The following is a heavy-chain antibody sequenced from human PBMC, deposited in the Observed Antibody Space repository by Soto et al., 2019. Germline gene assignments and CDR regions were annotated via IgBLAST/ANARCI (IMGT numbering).Heavy chain of an antibody. CDR2: IYPSGST. CDR3: ARGQGATYFDY. CDR1: GGSISSGNC. J-gene: IGHJ4*02. D-gene: IGHD1-26*01. V-gene: IGHV4-4*02. Sequence: QVQLQESGPGLVKPSGTLSLTCAVSGGSISSGNCWSWVRQPPGKGLEWIGEIYPSGSTNYNPSLTSRVTISVDKSKNQFSLKLSSVTAADTAVYYCARGQGATYFDYWGREPWSPSPQ.